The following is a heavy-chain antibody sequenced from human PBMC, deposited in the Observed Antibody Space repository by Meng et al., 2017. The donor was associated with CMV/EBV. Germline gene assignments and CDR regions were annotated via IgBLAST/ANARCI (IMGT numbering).Heavy chain of an antibody. V-gene: IGHV4-4*02. CDR1: GGSISSSNW. D-gene: IGHD1-1*01. J-gene: IGHJ4*02. CDR3: ARTGTNLAYYFDY. Sequence: AVAGGSISSSNWWSWVRQPPGKGPGWIGEIYHSGSTNYNPSLKSRVTISVDKSKNQFSLKLSSVTAADTAVYYCARTGTNLAYYFDYWGQGTLVTVSS. CDR2: IYHSGST.